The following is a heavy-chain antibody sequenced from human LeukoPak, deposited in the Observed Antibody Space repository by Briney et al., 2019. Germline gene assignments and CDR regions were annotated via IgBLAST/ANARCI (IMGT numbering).Heavy chain of an antibody. J-gene: IGHJ4*02. CDR3: ARDRISGWYSDY. CDR2: IIPIFGTA. V-gene: IGHV1-69*06. Sequence: SVKVSCKASGGTFSGYAISWVRQAPGQGLEWMGGIIPIFGTANYAQKFQGRVTITADKSTSTAYMELSSLRSEDTAVYYCARDRISGWYSDYWGQGTLVTVSS. D-gene: IGHD6-19*01. CDR1: GGTFSGYA.